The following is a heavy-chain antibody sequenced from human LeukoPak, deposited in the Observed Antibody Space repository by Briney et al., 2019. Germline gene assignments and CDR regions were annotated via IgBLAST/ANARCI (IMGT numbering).Heavy chain of an antibody. CDR1: GGSISSYY. V-gene: IGHV4-4*07. CDR3: ARGGVYCGGDCCSGLSY. Sequence: SETLSLTCTVSGGSISSYYWSWIRQPAGKGLEWIGRIYTSGSTNHNPSLKSRVTMSVDTSKNQFSLKLSSVTAADTAVYYCARGGVYCGGDCCSGLSYWGQGTLVTVSS. J-gene: IGHJ4*02. D-gene: IGHD2-21*02. CDR2: IYTSGST.